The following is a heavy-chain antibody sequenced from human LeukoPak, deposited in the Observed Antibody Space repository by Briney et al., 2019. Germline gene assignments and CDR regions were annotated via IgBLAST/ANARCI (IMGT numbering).Heavy chain of an antibody. V-gene: IGHV4-39*01. CDR3: ARNIMGATGDY. Sequence: PSETLSLTCTVSGGSISSSSYYWGWIRQPPGKGLEWIGSIYYSGSTYYNPSLKSRVTISVDTSKNQFSLKLSSVTAADTAVYYCARNIMGATGDYWGQGTLVTVSS. CDR1: GGSISSSSYY. J-gene: IGHJ4*02. CDR2: IYYSGST. D-gene: IGHD1-26*01.